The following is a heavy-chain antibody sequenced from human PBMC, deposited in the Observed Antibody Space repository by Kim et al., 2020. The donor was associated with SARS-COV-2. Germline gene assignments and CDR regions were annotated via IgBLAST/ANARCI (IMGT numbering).Heavy chain of an antibody. CDR2: ISAYNGNT. CDR3: ARAIAVAGTDMEFDP. J-gene: IGHJ5*02. V-gene: IGHV1-18*01. Sequence: GLEWMGWISAYNGNTNYAQKLQGRVTMTTDTSTSTAYMELRSLRSDDTAVYYCARAIAVAGTDMEFDPWGQGTLVTVSS. D-gene: IGHD6-19*01.